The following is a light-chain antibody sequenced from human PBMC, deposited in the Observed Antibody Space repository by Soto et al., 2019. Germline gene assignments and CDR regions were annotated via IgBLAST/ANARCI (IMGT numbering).Light chain of an antibody. CDR2: RDN. CDR3: AAWDDTVRSYV. V-gene: IGLV1-47*01. J-gene: IGLJ1*01. CDR1: ISNIGTNY. Sequence: QSVLTQPPSVSGTPGQRVTISCSGGISNIGTNYVHWFQQLPGTAPKVLSNRDNQRPSGVPDRFSGSKSGTSASLAISGLRSEDEADAAWDDTVRSYVFGTGTKLTVL.